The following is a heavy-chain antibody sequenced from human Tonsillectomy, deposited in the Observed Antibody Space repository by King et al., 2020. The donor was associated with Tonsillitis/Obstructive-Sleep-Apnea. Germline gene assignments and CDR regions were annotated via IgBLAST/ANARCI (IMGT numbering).Heavy chain of an antibody. J-gene: IGHJ6*03. V-gene: IGHV1-18*01. CDR1: GYTFSSYG. CDR3: ASSTIFGVVIYYMDV. Sequence: LQLVQSGAEVKKPGASVKVSCKASGYTFSSYGISWVRQAPGQGLEWMGWISAYNGNTKCAQKLQGRVTMTTETSTSTAYMELRSLRSDDTAVYYCASSTIFGVVIYYMDVWGKGTTVTVSS. CDR2: ISAYNGNT. D-gene: IGHD3-3*01.